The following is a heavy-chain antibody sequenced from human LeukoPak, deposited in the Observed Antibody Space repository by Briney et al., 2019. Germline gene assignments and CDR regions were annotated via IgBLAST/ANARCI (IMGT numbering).Heavy chain of an antibody. CDR1: GGSFSGYY. CDR2: INHSGST. D-gene: IGHD3-22*01. J-gene: IGHJ3*02. Sequence: SETLSLTCAVYGGSFSGYYWSWIRQPPGRGLEWIGEINHSGSTNYNPSLKSRVTISVDTSKNQFSLKLSSVTAADTAVYYCARRGVGRLLAAAFDIWGQGTMVTVSS. CDR3: ARRGVGRLLAAAFDI. V-gene: IGHV4-34*01.